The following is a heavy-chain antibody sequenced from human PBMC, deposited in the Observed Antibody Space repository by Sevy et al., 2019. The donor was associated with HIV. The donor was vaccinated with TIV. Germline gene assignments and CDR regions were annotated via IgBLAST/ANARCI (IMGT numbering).Heavy chain of an antibody. D-gene: IGHD3-22*01. J-gene: IGHJ4*02. V-gene: IGHV3-7*01. CDR1: GFTFSSYW. CDR2: IKQDGSEK. Sequence: GGSLRLSCAASGFTFSSYWMSWVRQAPGKGLEWVANIKQDGSEKYYVDSVKGRFTISRDNAKNSLYLQMNSLRAEDTAVYYCAREGSYYYDISGYYYIWGQGTLVTVSS. CDR3: AREGSYYYDISGYYYI.